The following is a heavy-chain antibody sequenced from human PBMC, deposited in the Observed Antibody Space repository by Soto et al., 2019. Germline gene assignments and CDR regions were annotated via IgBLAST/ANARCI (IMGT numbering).Heavy chain of an antibody. CDR3: AKWGDVYTSGFPY. CDR2: IVPILGIA. Sequence: QVQLVQSGAEVKKPGSSVKVSCKASGGTFSSYTISWVRQAPGQGLEWMGRIVPILGIANYAQKFQGRVTITADKPTSTAYMELSSLRSEATAVYYSAKWGDVYTSGFPYWGQGTLVTVSS. J-gene: IGHJ4*02. CDR1: GGTFSSYT. D-gene: IGHD3-10*01. V-gene: IGHV1-69*02.